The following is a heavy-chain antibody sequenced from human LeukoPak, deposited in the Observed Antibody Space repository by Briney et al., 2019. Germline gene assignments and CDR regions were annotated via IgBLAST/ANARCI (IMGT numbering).Heavy chain of an antibody. CDR2: IYYSGST. D-gene: IGHD2-2*02. J-gene: IGHJ2*01. CDR1: GGSISSGSYY. CDR3: ARERVPAAIRRYFDL. Sequence: PSETLSLTCTVSGGSISSGSYYWSWIRQPPGKGLEWIGYIYYSGSTNYNPSLKSRVTISVDTSKNQFSLKLSSVTAADTAVYYCARERVPAAIRRYFDLWGRGTLVTVSS. V-gene: IGHV4-61*01.